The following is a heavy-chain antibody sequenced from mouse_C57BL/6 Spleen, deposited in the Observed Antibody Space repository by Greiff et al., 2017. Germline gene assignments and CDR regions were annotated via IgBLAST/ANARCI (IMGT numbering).Heavy chain of an antibody. CDR1: GFTFSDYY. CDR2: INYDGSST. V-gene: IGHV5-16*01. CDR3: ARDGNYEYFDV. Sequence: EVKLVESEGGLVQPGSSMKLSCTASGFTFSDYYMAWVRQVPEKGLEWVANINYDGSSTYYLDSLKSRFIISRDNAKNILYLQMSSLKSEDTATYYCARDGNYEYFDVWGTGTTVTVSS. D-gene: IGHD2-1*01. J-gene: IGHJ1*03.